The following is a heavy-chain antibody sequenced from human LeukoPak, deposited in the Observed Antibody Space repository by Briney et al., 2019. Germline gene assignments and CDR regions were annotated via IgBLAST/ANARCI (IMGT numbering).Heavy chain of an antibody. Sequence: GGSLRLSCAASGFTFSSYWMSWVRQAPGKGLEWAANIKQDGSEKYYVDSVKGRFTISRDNAKNSLYLQMNSLRAEDTAVYYCASFGDSSGFYYYYMDVWGKGTTVTISS. CDR3: ASFGDSSGFYYYYMDV. J-gene: IGHJ6*03. D-gene: IGHD6-19*01. V-gene: IGHV3-7*01. CDR1: GFTFSSYW. CDR2: IKQDGSEK.